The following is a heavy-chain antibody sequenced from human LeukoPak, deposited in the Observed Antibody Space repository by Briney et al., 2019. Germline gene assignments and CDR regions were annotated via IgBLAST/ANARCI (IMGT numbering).Heavy chain of an antibody. CDR2: ISGSGGST. CDR1: GLTFSSYA. V-gene: IGHV3-23*01. D-gene: IGHD6-13*01. J-gene: IGHJ3*02. CDR3: AKDRGIGSSWYSGGFDI. Sequence: GGSLRLSCAVSGLTFSSYAMSWVRQAPGKGLEWVSLISGSGGSTYHADSVKGRSTISRDNSKNTLYLQMNSPRVEDTAVYYCAKDRGIGSSWYSGGFDIWGQGTMVTVSS.